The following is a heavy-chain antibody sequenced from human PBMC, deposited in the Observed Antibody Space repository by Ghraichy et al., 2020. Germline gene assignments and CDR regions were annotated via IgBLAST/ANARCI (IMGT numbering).Heavy chain of an antibody. Sequence: ASVKVSCKASGYTFTDYPLHWVRQAPGQRLEWMGWINTGNGKTKFLEKLQGRVNAARNTSASTVYLHLSSLRSEDTAVYYCARQWLFSWFDPWGQGTLVTV. CDR2: INTGNGKT. CDR1: GYTFTDYP. J-gene: IGHJ5*02. CDR3: ARQWLFSWFDP. V-gene: IGHV1-3*04. D-gene: IGHD3-22*01.